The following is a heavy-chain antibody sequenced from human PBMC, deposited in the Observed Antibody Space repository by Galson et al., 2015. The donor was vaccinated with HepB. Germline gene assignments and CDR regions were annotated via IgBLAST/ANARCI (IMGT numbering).Heavy chain of an antibody. D-gene: IGHD3-16*02. Sequence: SVKVSCKASGGTFSSYTISWVRQAPGQGLEWMGRIIPILGIANYAQKFQGRVTITADKSTSTAYMELSSLRSEDTAVYYCARLGWLRELSPMGFDYWGQGTLVTVSS. CDR1: GGTFSSYT. V-gene: IGHV1-69*02. CDR2: IIPILGIA. J-gene: IGHJ4*02. CDR3: ARLGWLRELSPMGFDY.